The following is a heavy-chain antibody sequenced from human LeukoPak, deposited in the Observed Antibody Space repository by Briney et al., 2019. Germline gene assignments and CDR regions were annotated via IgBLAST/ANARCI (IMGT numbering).Heavy chain of an antibody. CDR2: MNPNSGNT. CDR3: ARGPVKSWWVGVVIITHEPYYYYGMDV. V-gene: IGHV1-8*01. D-gene: IGHD3-3*01. J-gene: IGHJ6*02. Sequence: ASVKVSCKASGYTFTSYDINWVRQATGQGLEWMGRMNPNSGNTGYAQKFQGRVTMTRNASISTAYMELSSLRSEDTAVYYCARGPVKSWWVGVVIITHEPYYYYGMDVWGQGTTVTVSS. CDR1: GYTFTSYD.